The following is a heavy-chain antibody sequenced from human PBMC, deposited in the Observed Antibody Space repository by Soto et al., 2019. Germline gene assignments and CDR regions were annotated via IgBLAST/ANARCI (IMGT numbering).Heavy chain of an antibody. CDR1: GYTFARYY. D-gene: IGHD2-2*01. CDR2: INPGGSTT. CDR3: ARDSSMDTTNYYYYYTMDV. V-gene: IGHV1-46*01. Sequence: ASVKVSCKASGYTFARYYIHWVRQAPGQGLEWMGVINPGGSTTTYAQKFLGRVTMTRDTSTSTVYMELSSLRSQDTAVYYCARDSSMDTTNYYYYYTMDVWGQGTTVTVSS. J-gene: IGHJ6*02.